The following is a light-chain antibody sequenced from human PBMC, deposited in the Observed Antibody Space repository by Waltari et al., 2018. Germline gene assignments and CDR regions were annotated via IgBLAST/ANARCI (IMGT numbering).Light chain of an antibody. V-gene: IGKV3-11*01. CDR1: QSVSTY. CDR2: DVS. CDR3: QLEGP. Sequence: IELTQSPATLSLSPGERATPSCRASQSVSTYLAWYQQKPGQPPRLLMYDVSKRATGIPARFIGSGSGTDFTLTISSLEPEDFAVYYCQLEGPFGGGTKVEVK. J-gene: IGKJ4*01.